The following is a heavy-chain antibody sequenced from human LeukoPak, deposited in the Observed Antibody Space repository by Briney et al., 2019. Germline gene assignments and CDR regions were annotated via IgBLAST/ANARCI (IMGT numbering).Heavy chain of an antibody. CDR1: GFTVSSNY. J-gene: IGHJ4*02. V-gene: IGHV3-53*01. CDR3: ARYSYYYDSSGYYRYYYFDY. Sequence: GGSLRLXCAASGFTVSSNYMSWVRQAPGKGLEWVSVIYSGGSTYYADSVKGRFTISRDNSKNTLYLQMNSLRAEDTAVYYCARYSYYYDSSGYYRYYYFDYWGQGTLVTVSS. CDR2: IYSGGST. D-gene: IGHD3-22*01.